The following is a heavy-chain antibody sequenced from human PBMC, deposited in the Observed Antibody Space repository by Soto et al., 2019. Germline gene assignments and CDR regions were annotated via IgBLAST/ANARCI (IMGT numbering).Heavy chain of an antibody. CDR3: AKDYSSSCYLDDDFGKYYYGMDV. CDR1: GFTFSSYG. Sequence: GGSLRLSCAASGFTFSSYGMHWVRQAPGKGLEWVAVISYDGSNKYYADSVKGRFTISRDNSKNTLYLQMNSLRAEDTAVYYCAKDYSSSCYLDDDFGKYYYGMDVWGQGTTVTVSS. J-gene: IGHJ6*02. D-gene: IGHD6-13*01. V-gene: IGHV3-30*18. CDR2: ISYDGSNK.